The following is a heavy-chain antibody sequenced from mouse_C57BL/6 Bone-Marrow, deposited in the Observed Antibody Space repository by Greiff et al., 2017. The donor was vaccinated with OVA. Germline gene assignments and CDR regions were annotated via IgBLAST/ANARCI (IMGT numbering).Heavy chain of an antibody. CDR2: ISYDGSN. V-gene: IGHV3-6*01. D-gene: IGHD1-1*02. CDR1: GYSITSGYY. Sequence: EVKLMESGPGLVKPSQSLSLTCSVTGYSITSGYYWNWIRQFPGNKLEWMGYISYDGSNNYNPSLKNRISITRDTSKNQFFLKLNSVTTEDTATYYCASGGKVDYWGQGTTLTVSS. CDR3: ASGGKVDY. J-gene: IGHJ2*01.